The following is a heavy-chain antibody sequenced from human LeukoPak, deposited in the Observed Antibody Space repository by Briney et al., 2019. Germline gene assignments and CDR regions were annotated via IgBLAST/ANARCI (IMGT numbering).Heavy chain of an antibody. D-gene: IGHD6-6*01. CDR1: GGSISSSSYY. CDR2: LYYSGST. CDR3: ARRHVEYSSSSDPYYFDY. J-gene: IGHJ4*02. Sequence: SETLSLTCTVSGGSISSSSYYWGWIRQPPGKGLEWIGSLYYSGSTNYNPSLKSRVTISVDTSKNQFSLKLSSVTAADTAVYYCARRHVEYSSSSDPYYFDYWGQGTLVTVSS. V-gene: IGHV4-61*05.